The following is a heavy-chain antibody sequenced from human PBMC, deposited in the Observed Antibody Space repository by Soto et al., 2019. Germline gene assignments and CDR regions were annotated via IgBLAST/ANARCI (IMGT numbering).Heavy chain of an antibody. CDR2: INPNDGST. D-gene: IGHD4-17*01. CDR3: ARDLPTVLTLSPTYYGMDV. Sequence: QVQLMQSGAEVRKPGASVRLSCKASGYTFTNCYLHWVRQAPGQGLEWMGIINPNDGSTTYPQKFQGRVPMTRDTSTSTVYMELGSLRSEDTAVYFCARDLPTVLTLSPTYYGMDVWGQGTTVTVSS. CDR1: GYTFTNCY. V-gene: IGHV1-46*03. J-gene: IGHJ6*02.